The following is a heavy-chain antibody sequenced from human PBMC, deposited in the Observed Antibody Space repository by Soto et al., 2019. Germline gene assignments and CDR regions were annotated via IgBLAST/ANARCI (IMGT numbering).Heavy chain of an antibody. CDR3: TRSLFMVAPNTEPFDR. CDR2: IWSDGNTK. V-gene: IGHV3-33*01. D-gene: IGHD2-15*01. Sequence: QVQLVETGGGVVQPGRSLRLSCAASGFDFSSHGMHWVRQAPGKGLDWVALIWSDGNTKHYADSVRGRFTISRDKSKNMLYLQMSSLRADDTALYYCTRSLFMVAPNTEPFDRWGQGTLVTVSS. J-gene: IGHJ4*02. CDR1: GFDFSSHG.